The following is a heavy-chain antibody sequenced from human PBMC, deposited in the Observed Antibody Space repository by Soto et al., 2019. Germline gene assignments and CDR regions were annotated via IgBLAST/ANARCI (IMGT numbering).Heavy chain of an antibody. D-gene: IGHD3-22*01. Sequence: PGGSLRLSCAASGFTFSNYGMHWVRQAPGKGLEWVAVITYDGRNKYYADSLKGRFTISRDNSENTLYLQMNSLTAEDTAVYYCVNYYDSSGPYPNSYYYYGMDVWGQGTMVTVSS. CDR3: VNYYDSSGPYPNSYYYYGMDV. CDR2: ITYDGRNK. CDR1: GFTFSNYG. V-gene: IGHV3-30*18. J-gene: IGHJ6*02.